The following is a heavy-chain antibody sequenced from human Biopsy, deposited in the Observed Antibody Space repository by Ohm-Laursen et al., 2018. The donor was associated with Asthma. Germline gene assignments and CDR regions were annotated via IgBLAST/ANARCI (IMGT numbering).Heavy chain of an antibody. CDR3: ARCQVGYSSGWSLLLKKIYYSGMDV. J-gene: IGHJ6*02. V-gene: IGHV1-69*01. D-gene: IGHD6-19*01. Sequence: SSVKVSCKAPGGTSSNFAISWARQAPGQGLEWLGGIMTVFGTTNYAQKFQGRVTITADESTSTAYMEVTSLRSEDTAIYYCARCQVGYSSGWSLLLKKIYYSGMDVWGQGTAVTVSS. CDR2: IMTVFGTT. CDR1: GGTSSNFA.